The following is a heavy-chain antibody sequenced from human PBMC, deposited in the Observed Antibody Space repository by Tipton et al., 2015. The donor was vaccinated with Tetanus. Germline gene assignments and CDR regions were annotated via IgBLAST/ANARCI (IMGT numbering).Heavy chain of an antibody. Sequence: TLSLTCTVSGASMKSGSFYWGWIRQHPGRGLEWIGYMFYNGDAFYNPSLKSRLAVSLDTSKNQFSLKLASVTAADTAVYFCARANFDFSKKGPFDSWGQGILVIVSA. CDR2: MFYNGDA. CDR1: GASMKSGSFY. D-gene: IGHD3-3*01. J-gene: IGHJ4*02. CDR3: ARANFDFSKKGPFDS. V-gene: IGHV4-31*03.